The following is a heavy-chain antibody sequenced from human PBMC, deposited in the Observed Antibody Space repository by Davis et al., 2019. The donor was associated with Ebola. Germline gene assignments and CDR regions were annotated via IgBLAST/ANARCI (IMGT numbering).Heavy chain of an antibody. CDR2: INAGNGNT. CDR1: GYTFTSYA. D-gene: IGHD3-3*01. CDR3: ARDGGSFYDFWSGYSRYGMDV. Sequence: ASVKVSCKASGYTFTSYAMHWVRQAPGQRLEWMGWINAGNGNTKYSQKFQGRVTITRDTSASTAYMELSSLRSDDTAVYYCARDGGSFYDFWSGYSRYGMDVWGQGTTVTVSS. V-gene: IGHV1-3*01. J-gene: IGHJ6*02.